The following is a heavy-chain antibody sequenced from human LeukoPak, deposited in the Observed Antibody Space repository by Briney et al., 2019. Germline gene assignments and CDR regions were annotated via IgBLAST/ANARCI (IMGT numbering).Heavy chain of an antibody. J-gene: IGHJ6*03. Sequence: GGSLRLSCAASGFTVSSDYMSWVRQAPGKGLEWVSVIYSGGSTYYADSVKGRFTISRDNSKNTLYLQMNSLRAEDTAVYYCARTGTNTDYYYYYMDVWGKGTTVTVSS. D-gene: IGHD1-1*01. CDR1: GFTVSSDY. V-gene: IGHV3-66*02. CDR3: ARTGTNTDYYYYYMDV. CDR2: IYSGGST.